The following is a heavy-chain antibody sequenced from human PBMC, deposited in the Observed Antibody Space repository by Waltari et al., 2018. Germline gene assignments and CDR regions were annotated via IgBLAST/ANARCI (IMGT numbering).Heavy chain of an antibody. CDR1: GGSFSGYY. CDR2: INHSGRT. J-gene: IGHJ4*02. V-gene: IGHV4-34*01. D-gene: IGHD3-3*01. CDR3: ARVWDGSRYYDFWSGYYTSSGALDY. Sequence: QVQLQQWGAGLLKPSETLSLTCAVYGGSFSGYYWSWIRQPPGKGLEWMGEINHSGRTNYNPSLKSRVTISVDTSKNQFSLKLSSVTAADTAVYYCARVWDGSRYYDFWSGYYTSSGALDYWGQGTLVTVSS.